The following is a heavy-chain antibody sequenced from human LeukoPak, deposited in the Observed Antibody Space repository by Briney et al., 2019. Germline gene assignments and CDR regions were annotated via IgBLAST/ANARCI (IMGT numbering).Heavy chain of an antibody. D-gene: IGHD3-9*01. CDR3: ASEGFTYYDILTGYYQIGSDAFDI. CDR2: ISAYNGNT. V-gene: IGHV1-18*01. Sequence: ASVKVSCKASGYTFTSYGISWVRQAPGQGLEWMGWISAYNGNTNYAQKLQGRVTMTTDTSTSTAYMELSSLRSEDTAVYYCASEGFTYYDILTGYYQIGSDAFDIWGQGTMVTVSS. J-gene: IGHJ3*02. CDR1: GYTFTSYG.